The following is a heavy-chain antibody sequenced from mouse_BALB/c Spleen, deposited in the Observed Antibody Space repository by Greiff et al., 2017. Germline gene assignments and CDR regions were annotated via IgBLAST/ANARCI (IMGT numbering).Heavy chain of an antibody. D-gene: IGHD2-14*01. CDR3: TRQDYRFPFDY. V-gene: IGHV6-6*02. J-gene: IGHJ2*01. Sequence: EVKLMESGGGLVQPGGSMKLSCVASGFTFSNYWMNWVRQSPEKGLEWVAEIRLKSNNYATHYAESVKGRFTISRDDSKSSVYLQMNNLRAEDTGIYYCTRQDYRFPFDYWGQGTTLTVSS. CDR2: IRLKSNNYAT. CDR1: GFTFSNYW.